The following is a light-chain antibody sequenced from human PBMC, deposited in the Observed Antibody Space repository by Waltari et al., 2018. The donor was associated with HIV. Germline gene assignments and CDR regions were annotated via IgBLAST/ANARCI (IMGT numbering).Light chain of an antibody. CDR2: EVN. Sequence: QSALTQPASVSGSPGQSLTISCTGTSRDGGAYHYVYWYQLHPGKAPKVMIFEVNNRPSGVSDRFSGSKSGNTASLTISGLQVEDEAVYFCCSFGRGNTVVFGGGTKVTVL. J-gene: IGLJ3*02. V-gene: IGLV2-14*01. CDR3: CSFGRGNTVV. CDR1: SRDGGAYHY.